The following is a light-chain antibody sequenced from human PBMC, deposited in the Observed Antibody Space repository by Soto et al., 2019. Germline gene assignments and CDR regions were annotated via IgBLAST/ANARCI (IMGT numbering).Light chain of an antibody. J-gene: IGLJ1*01. CDR2: DVS. Sequence: QSVLTQPASVSGSPGQSITISCTGTSSDVGGYNYVSWYQQHPGKAPKLMIYDVSNRPTGVSNRFSGSKSGNTASLTISGLQAEDEAAYDCSSYTTSRTDVFGTGTKVTVL. V-gene: IGLV2-14*01. CDR1: SSDVGGYNY. CDR3: SSYTTSRTDV.